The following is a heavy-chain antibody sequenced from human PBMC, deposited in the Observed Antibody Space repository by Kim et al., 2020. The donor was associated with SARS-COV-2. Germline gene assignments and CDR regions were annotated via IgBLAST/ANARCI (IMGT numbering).Heavy chain of an antibody. D-gene: IGHD5-12*01. V-gene: IGHV3-48*04. CDR1: GFSFSDYS. Sequence: GGSLRLSCVASGFSFSDYSMHWVRQAPGKGLEWLSYISSSATTTYYADSVKGRFTISRDDAQNSLFLHLNSLRAEDTAVYYCHVSDGYVYDPYVDSWGQGISVTVSS. J-gene: IGHJ4*02. CDR3: HVSDGYVYDPYVDS. CDR2: ISSSATTT.